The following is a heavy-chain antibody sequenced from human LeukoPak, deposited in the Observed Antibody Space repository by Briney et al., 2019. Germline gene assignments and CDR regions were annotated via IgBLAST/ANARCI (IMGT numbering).Heavy chain of an antibody. D-gene: IGHD2-15*01. J-gene: IGHJ4*02. Sequence: GGSLRLSCAASGFTFSSYSMNWVRQASGKGLEWVSSISSSSSYIYYADSVKGRFTISRDNAKNSLYLQMNSLRAEDTAVYYCARTRDCSGGSCGFRWGQGTLVTVSS. CDR2: ISSSSSYI. CDR3: ARTRDCSGGSCGFR. V-gene: IGHV3-21*01. CDR1: GFTFSSYS.